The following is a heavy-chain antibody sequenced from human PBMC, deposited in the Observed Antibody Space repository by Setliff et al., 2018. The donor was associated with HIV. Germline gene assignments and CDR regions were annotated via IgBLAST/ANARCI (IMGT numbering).Heavy chain of an antibody. V-gene: IGHV4-31*03. CDR1: SGSISSGTYY. CDR3: AREGKTALVTKYFDY. J-gene: IGHJ4*03. CDR2: IDYSGSA. D-gene: IGHD5-18*01. Sequence: SETLSLTCTVSSGSISSGTYYWSWIRQYPGKGLEWIGYIDYSGSAFYNPSLKSRITISRDTSKNQFSLKMNSVTAADTAVYYCAREGKTALVTKYFDYWGPETLLVTVSS.